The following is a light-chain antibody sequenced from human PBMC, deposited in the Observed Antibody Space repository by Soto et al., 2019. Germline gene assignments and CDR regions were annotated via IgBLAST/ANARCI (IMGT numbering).Light chain of an antibody. J-gene: IGLJ1*01. CDR1: TFNPAMNT. V-gene: IGLV1-44*01. CDR2: VDN. Sequence: QSVLTQPPSASGTFGQRVTISCSGGTFNPAMNTVDWYQQLPGTAPRLLIYVDNQRPSGVPDRFSGSRSGNTASLVISGLQSEDEAAYFCSTWDARLDVYVFGTGTKGTVL. CDR3: STWDARLDVYV.